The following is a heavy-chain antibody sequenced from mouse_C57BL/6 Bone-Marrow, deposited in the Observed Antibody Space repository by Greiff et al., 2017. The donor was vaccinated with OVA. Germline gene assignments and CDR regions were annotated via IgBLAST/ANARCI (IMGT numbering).Heavy chain of an antibody. CDR2: IDPSDSYT. V-gene: IGHV1-50*01. J-gene: IGHJ3*01. Sequence: QVQLQQPGAELVKPGASVKLSCKASGYTFTSYWMQWVKQRPGQGLEWIGEIDPSDSYTNYNQKFKGKATLTVDTSSSTAYMQLSSLTSEDSAVYYCARQLRSAWFAYWGQGTLVTVSA. CDR3: ARQLRSAWFAY. D-gene: IGHD3-2*02. CDR1: GYTFTSYW.